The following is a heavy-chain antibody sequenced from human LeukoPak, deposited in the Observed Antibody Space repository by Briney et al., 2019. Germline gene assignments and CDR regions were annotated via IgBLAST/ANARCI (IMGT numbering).Heavy chain of an antibody. CDR3: ARVFWAYRNWFDP. CDR1: GGSFSGYY. Sequence: SETLSLTCAVYGGSFSGYYWSWIRQPPGKGLEWIGEINHSGSTNYNPSLKSRVTISVDTSKNQFSLKLSSVTAADTAVYYCARVFWAYRNWFDPWGQGTLVTVSS. V-gene: IGHV4-34*09. CDR2: INHSGST. D-gene: IGHD3-16*01. J-gene: IGHJ5*02.